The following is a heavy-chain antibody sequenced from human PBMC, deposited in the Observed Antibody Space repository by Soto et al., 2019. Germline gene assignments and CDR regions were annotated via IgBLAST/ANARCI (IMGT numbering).Heavy chain of an antibody. Sequence: SVKVSCKASGGTFSSYAISWVRQAPGQGLEWMGGIIPIFGTANYAQKFQGRVTITADESTSTAYMELSSLRSEDTAVYYCARDRYSSGSHNWFDPWGPGTLVTVSS. CDR3: ARDRYSSGSHNWFDP. J-gene: IGHJ5*02. D-gene: IGHD6-19*01. CDR2: IIPIFGTA. V-gene: IGHV1-69*13. CDR1: GGTFSSYA.